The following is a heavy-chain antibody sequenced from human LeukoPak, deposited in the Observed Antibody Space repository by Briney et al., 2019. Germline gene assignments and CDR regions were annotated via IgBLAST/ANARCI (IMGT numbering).Heavy chain of an antibody. CDR3: ARDRLLWFGELPRLDY. Sequence: ASVKVSCKASDYTLIDYDISWVRQAPGQGLEWMGWISAYNGNTNYAQKLQGRVTMTTDTSTSTAYMELRSLRSDDTAVYYCARDRLLWFGELPRLDYWGQGTLVTVSS. CDR2: ISAYNGNT. CDR1: DYTLIDYD. V-gene: IGHV1-18*01. J-gene: IGHJ4*02. D-gene: IGHD3-10*01.